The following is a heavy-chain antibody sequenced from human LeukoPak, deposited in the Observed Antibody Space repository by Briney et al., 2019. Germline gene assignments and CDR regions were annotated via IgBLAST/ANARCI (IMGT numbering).Heavy chain of an antibody. Sequence: GGSLRLCCAASGLTFSSYAMSWVRQAPGKGLEWVSAISGSGGSTYYADSVKGRFTISRDNSKNTLYLQMNSLRAEDTAVYYCAKGAAYYYDSSGYYNYWGQGTLVTVSS. CDR2: ISGSGGST. CDR1: GLTFSSYA. D-gene: IGHD3-22*01. J-gene: IGHJ4*02. CDR3: AKGAAYYYDSSGYYNY. V-gene: IGHV3-23*01.